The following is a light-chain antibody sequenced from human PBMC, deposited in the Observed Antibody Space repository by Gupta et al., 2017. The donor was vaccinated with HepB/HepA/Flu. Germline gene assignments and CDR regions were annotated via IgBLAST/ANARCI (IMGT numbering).Light chain of an antibody. Sequence: EIVLTQSPGILSLSPGERATLSCRASQSVSSSYLAWYQRKPGQAPTLLIYGASNRATGIPDRFSVRGSGTDFTLTISRREPEDFAVYYCQQYGSSQGFTFGQGTRL. CDR1: QSVSSSY. V-gene: IGKV3-20*01. CDR2: GAS. J-gene: IGKJ5*01. CDR3: QQYGSSQGFT.